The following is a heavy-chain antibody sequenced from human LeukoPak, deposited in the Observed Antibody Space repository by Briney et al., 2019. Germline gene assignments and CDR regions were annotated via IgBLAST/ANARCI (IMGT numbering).Heavy chain of an antibody. J-gene: IGHJ4*02. CDR2: IIPIFGTA. CDR3: ATGDNWNPFDY. Sequence: SVKVSCKASGGTFSSYAISWVRQAPGQGLEWMGRIIPIFGTANYAQKFQGRATITTDESTSTAYMELSSLRSEDTAVYYCATGDNWNPFDYWGQGTLVTVSS. D-gene: IGHD1-20*01. CDR1: GGTFSSYA. V-gene: IGHV1-69*05.